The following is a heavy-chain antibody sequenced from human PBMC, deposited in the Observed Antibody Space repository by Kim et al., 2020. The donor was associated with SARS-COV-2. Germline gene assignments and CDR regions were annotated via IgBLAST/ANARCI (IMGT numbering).Heavy chain of an antibody. J-gene: IGHJ4*02. D-gene: IGHD2-2*01. CDR3: ARDALELVVPAGDY. Sequence: ADSVKGRFTNTRDNAKNSLYLQMNSLRAEDTAVYYCARDALELVVPAGDYWGQGTLVTVSS. V-gene: IGHV3-21*01.